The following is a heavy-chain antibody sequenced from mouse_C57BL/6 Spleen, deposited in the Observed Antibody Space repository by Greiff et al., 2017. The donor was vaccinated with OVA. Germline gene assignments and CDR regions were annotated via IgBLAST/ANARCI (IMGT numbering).Heavy chain of an antibody. CDR3: ARGGLLDY. Sequence: EVKLMESEGGLVQPGSSMKLSCTASGFTFSDYYMAWVRQVPEKGLEWVANINYDGSSTYYLDSLKSRFIISRDNAKNSLYLQMSSLKSEDTATYYCARGGLLDYWGQGTTLTVSS. D-gene: IGHD3-3*01. V-gene: IGHV5-16*01. J-gene: IGHJ2*01. CDR1: GFTFSDYY. CDR2: INYDGSST.